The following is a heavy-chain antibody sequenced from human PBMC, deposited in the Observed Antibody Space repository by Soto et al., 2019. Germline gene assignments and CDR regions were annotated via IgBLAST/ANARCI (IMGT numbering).Heavy chain of an antibody. CDR3: ARGGDSSAYDSSGYPAAFDI. Sequence: EVQLVESGGGLVQPGGSQRLSCEGSGFTFSSYWMHWVRQAPGKGLVWVSRINRYGSSTSYADSVKGRFTISRDNAKNTLYLQMSSLRAEDTAVYYCARGGDSSAYDSSGYPAAFDIWGQGTMVTVSS. J-gene: IGHJ3*02. D-gene: IGHD3-22*01. CDR1: GFTFSSYW. CDR2: INRYGSST. V-gene: IGHV3-74*01.